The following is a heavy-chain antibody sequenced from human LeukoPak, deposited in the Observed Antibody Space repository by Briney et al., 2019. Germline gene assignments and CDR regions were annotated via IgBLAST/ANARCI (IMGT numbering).Heavy chain of an antibody. CDR2: ISGDGGST. Sequence: GGSLRLSCAASGFTFDDYAMHWVRQAPGKGLELVSLISGDGGSTYYADSVKGRFTISRDNSKNSLYMQMNSLRTEDTALYYCAKDIGMVIAARPIYYSGMDVWGQGTTVTVSS. V-gene: IGHV3-43*02. CDR3: AKDIGMVIAARPIYYSGMDV. CDR1: GFTFDDYA. J-gene: IGHJ6*02. D-gene: IGHD6-6*01.